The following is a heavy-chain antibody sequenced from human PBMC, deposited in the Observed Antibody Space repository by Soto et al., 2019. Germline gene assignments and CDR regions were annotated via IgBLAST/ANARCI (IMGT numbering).Heavy chain of an antibody. J-gene: IGHJ2*01. V-gene: IGHV1-18*01. D-gene: IGHD2-15*01. CDR2: IGPYNGNT. CDR1: GYTFNNYG. CDR3: ARCYCSVGSFYTFWLFVF. Sequence: QGQLVQSGAEVKKPGASVKVSCKASGYTFNNYGISWVRQAPGQGLEWMGWIGPYNGNTDHAQNFQGRVTMTTDTSTNTAYRELRSLRSDYTALYYCARCYCSVGSFYTFWLFVFWVRGTLVTVSA.